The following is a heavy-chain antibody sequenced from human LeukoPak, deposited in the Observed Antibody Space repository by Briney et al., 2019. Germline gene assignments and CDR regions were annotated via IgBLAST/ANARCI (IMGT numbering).Heavy chain of an antibody. V-gene: IGHV1-24*01. J-gene: IGHJ4*02. Sequence: ASVKVSCKVSGYTLTELSMHWVRQAPGKGLEWMGGFDPEDGETIYAQKFQGRVTMTEDTSTDTAYMELSSLRSDDTAVYYCATDRQPLHYYDSRDFDYWGQGTLVTVSS. D-gene: IGHD3-22*01. CDR3: ATDRQPLHYYDSRDFDY. CDR1: GYTLTELS. CDR2: FDPEDGET.